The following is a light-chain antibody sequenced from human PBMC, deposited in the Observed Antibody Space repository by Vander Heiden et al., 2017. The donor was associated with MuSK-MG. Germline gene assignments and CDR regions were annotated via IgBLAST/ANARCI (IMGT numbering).Light chain of an antibody. J-gene: IGKJ5*01. CDR2: WAS. Sequence: DTVMTQSPDSLAVSLGERATINCKSSQSVLYSSNNKNYLAWYQQKPGQPPKLLIYWASTRESGVPDRFSGSGSGTDFTLTISSLQAEDVAVYYCQQYYSTSGTFGQGTRLEIK. CDR3: QQYYSTSGT. CDR1: QSVLYSSNNKNY. V-gene: IGKV4-1*01.